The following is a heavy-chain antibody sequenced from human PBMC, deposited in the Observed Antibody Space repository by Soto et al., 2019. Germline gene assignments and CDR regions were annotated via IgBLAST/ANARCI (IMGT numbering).Heavy chain of an antibody. CDR3: ARGEYDILTGYPSYYGMDV. V-gene: IGHV4-59*01. CDR1: GGSISSYY. Sequence: QVQLQESGPGLVKPSETLSLTCTVSGGSISSYYWSWIRQPPGKGLEWIGYIYYSGSTNYNPSLKSRVTISVDTSKNQFSLKLSSVTAADTAVYYCARGEYDILTGYPSYYGMDVWGQGTTVTVSS. D-gene: IGHD3-9*01. CDR2: IYYSGST. J-gene: IGHJ6*02.